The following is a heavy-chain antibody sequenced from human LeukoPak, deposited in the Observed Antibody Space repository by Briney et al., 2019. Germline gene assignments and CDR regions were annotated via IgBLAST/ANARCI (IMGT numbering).Heavy chain of an antibody. V-gene: IGHV1-8*01. CDR1: GYTFTSYD. Sequence: GASVKVSCKASGYTFTSYDINWVRQATGQGLEWMGWMNPNSGNTGYAQKFQGRVTMTRNTSISTAYMELSSLRSEDTAVYYCARATHPLYSSGWNPIDYWGQGTLVTVSS. D-gene: IGHD6-19*01. CDR3: ARATHPLYSSGWNPIDY. J-gene: IGHJ4*02. CDR2: MNPNSGNT.